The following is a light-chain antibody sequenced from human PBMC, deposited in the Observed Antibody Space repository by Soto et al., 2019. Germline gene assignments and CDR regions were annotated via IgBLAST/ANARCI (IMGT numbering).Light chain of an antibody. CDR2: YDS. Sequence: SYELTQPPSVSVAPGKTARITCGGNNIGRKSVHWYQQKPGQAPVLVIYYDSDRPSGIPERFSGSNSGNTATLTISRVEAGDEADYYCQVWDSSSDHRRVFGGGTKLTVL. J-gene: IGLJ2*01. CDR3: QVWDSSSDHRRV. CDR1: NIGRKS. V-gene: IGLV3-21*04.